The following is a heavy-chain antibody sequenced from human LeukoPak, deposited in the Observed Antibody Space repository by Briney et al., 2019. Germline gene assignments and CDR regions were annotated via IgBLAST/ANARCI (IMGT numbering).Heavy chain of an antibody. CDR1: GFTFSSYS. Sequence: PGGSLRLSCAASGFTFSSYSMNWVRQAPGKGLEWVSSISSSSSHIYYADSVKGRFTISRDNAKNSLYLQMNSLRAEDTAVYYCARDPPIAAAGTYWGQGTLVTVSS. CDR3: ARDPPIAAAGTY. V-gene: IGHV3-21*01. CDR2: ISSSSSHI. J-gene: IGHJ4*02. D-gene: IGHD6-13*01.